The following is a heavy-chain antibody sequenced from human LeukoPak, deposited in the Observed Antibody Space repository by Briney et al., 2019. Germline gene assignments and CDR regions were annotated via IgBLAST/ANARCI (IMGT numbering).Heavy chain of an antibody. D-gene: IGHD3-22*01. CDR3: VDLIIYDNSAGY. J-gene: IGHJ4*02. CDR2: ISYDGRNK. CDR1: GFTFSSYA. Sequence: GGSLRLSCAASGFTFSSYAMHWVRQAPGKGLEWVAAISYDGRNKYYADSVKGRFTISRDNSKNTLSLQMNSLRVEDTAVYYCVDLIIYDNSAGYWGQGTLVTVSS. V-gene: IGHV3-30*04.